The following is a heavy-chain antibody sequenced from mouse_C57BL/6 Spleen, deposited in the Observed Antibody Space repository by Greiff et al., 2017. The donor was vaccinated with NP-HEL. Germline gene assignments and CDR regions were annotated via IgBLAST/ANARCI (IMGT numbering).Heavy chain of an antibody. Sequence: EVQLQQSGPELVKPGASVKISCKASGYTFTDYYMNWVKQSHGKSLEWIGDINPNNGGTSYNQKFKGKATLTVDKSSSTAYMELRSLTSEDSAVYYCARSPFYDYDGAWFAYWGQGTLVTVSA. CDR2: INPNNGGT. CDR3: ARSPFYDYDGAWFAY. J-gene: IGHJ3*01. V-gene: IGHV1-26*01. D-gene: IGHD2-4*01. CDR1: GYTFTDYY.